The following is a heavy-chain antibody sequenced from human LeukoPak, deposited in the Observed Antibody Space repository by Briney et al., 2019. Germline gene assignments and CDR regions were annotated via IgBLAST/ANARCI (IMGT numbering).Heavy chain of an antibody. V-gene: IGHV3-30*03. CDR1: GFTFSSYG. Sequence: GGSLRLSCAASGFTFSSYGMHWVRQAPGKGLEWVAVISYDGSNKYYADSVKGRFTISRDNSKNTLYLQMNSLRAEDTAVYYCARAYYDSSGYYPGGYWGQGTLVTVSS. J-gene: IGHJ4*02. CDR2: ISYDGSNK. CDR3: ARAYYDSSGYYPGGY. D-gene: IGHD3-22*01.